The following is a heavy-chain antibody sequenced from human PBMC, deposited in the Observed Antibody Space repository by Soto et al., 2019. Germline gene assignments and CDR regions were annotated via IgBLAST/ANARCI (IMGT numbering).Heavy chain of an antibody. CDR3: ARGRYGDY. J-gene: IGHJ4*02. CDR2: ISAHNGNT. CDR1: GYTFTSYG. V-gene: IGHV1-18*01. Sequence: QVHLVQSGAEVRKPGASVKVSRKGSGYTFTSYGITWVRQAPGQGLEWMGWISAHNGNTNYAQKLQGRVTVTRDTSTSTAYMELRSLRSDDTVVYYCARGRYGDYWGQGALVTVSS. D-gene: IGHD1-1*01.